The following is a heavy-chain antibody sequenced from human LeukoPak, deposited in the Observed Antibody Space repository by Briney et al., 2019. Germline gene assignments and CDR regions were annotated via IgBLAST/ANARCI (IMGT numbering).Heavy chain of an antibody. J-gene: IGHJ4*02. D-gene: IGHD2-15*01. CDR3: AGYLSSSDFDY. V-gene: IGHV1-69*01. CDR1: GRTVTSYA. Sequence: SLVNLSCTAAGRTVTSYAIMWVREAPGQGLEWRGGIIPICGTANYAQKLQGRVTITADEYTRTAYMELSSLRSEDTAGYYCAGYLSSSDFDYWGQGTLVTVSS. CDR2: IIPICGTA.